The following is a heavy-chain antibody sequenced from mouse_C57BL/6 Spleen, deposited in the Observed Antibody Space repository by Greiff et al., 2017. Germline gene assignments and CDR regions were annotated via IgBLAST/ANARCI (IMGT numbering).Heavy chain of an antibody. CDR2: ILPGSGST. Sequence: VKLMESGAELMKPGASVKISCKATGYTFTGYWIEWVKQRPGHGLEWIGEILPGSGSTNYNEKFKGKATFTADTSANTAYMQLSSLPTEDSAIYYCARGENYYGSSFLFDYWGQGTTLTVSS. D-gene: IGHD1-1*01. CDR3: ARGENYYGSSFLFDY. V-gene: IGHV1-9*01. CDR1: GYTFTGYW. J-gene: IGHJ2*01.